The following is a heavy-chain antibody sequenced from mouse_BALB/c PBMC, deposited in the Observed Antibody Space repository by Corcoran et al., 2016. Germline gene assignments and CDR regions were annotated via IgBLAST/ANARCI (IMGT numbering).Heavy chain of an antibody. CDR3: ASEPYAMDY. J-gene: IGHJ4*01. CDR1: GYTFTNYG. V-gene: IGHV9-3-1*01. CDR2: INTYTGEP. Sequence: QIQLVQSGPELKKPGETVKISCKASGYTFTNYGMNWVKQAPGKGLKWMGWINTYTGEPTYADDFKGRFAFSSETSASSAYLQINNLKNEDTATYFCASEPYAMDYWGQGTSVTVSS.